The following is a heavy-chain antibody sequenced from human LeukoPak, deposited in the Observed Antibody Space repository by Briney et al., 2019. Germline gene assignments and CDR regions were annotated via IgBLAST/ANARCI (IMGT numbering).Heavy chain of an antibody. J-gene: IGHJ4*02. CDR1: GFTFSSYW. CDR2: INSDGSTT. D-gene: IGHD5-18*01. V-gene: IGHV3-74*01. CDR3: ARDADTGYSYGSGFDY. Sequence: PGGSLRLSCAASGFTFSSYWMHWVRQAPGKGLVWVSRINSDGSTTSYADSVKGRFTISRDNAKNTLYLQMNSLRAKDTAVYYCARDADTGYSYGSGFDYWGQGTLVTVSS.